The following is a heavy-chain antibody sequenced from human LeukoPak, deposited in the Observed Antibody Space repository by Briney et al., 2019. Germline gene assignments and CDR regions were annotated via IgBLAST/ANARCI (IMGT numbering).Heavy chain of an antibody. J-gene: IGHJ1*01. V-gene: IGHV1-46*03. CDR2: INPSGGST. Sequence: GASVKVSCKASGYTFTSYYMHWVRQAPGQGLEWMGIINPSGGSTSYAQKFQGRVTMTRDTSTSTVYMELSSLRSEDTAVYYCARESPLRYFDWPEYFQHWGQGTLVTVPS. D-gene: IGHD3-9*01. CDR1: GYTFTSYY. CDR3: ARESPLRYFDWPEYFQH.